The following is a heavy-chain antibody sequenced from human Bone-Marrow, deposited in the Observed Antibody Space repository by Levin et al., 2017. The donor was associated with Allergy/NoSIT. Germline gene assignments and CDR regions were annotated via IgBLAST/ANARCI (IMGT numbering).Heavy chain of an antibody. V-gene: IGHV5-51*01. J-gene: IGHJ3*02. CDR3: ARQGGVTGTFDI. CDR1: GYSFTSYW. Sequence: GGSLRLSCKGSGYSFTSYWIGWVRQMPGKGLEWMGIIYPGGSDIRYSPSFQGQVTISVDKSISTAYLQWTRLKASDTAMYYCARQGGVTGTFDIWGQGTMVTVSS. CDR2: IYPGGSDI. D-gene: IGHD3-16*01.